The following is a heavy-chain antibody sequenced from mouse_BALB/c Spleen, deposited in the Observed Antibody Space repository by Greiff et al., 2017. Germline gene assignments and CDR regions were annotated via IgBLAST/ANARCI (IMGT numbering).Heavy chain of an antibody. CDR3: ARYYGSRDWFAY. CDR2: ISSGGSYT. Sequence: VQLKESGGGLVKPGGSLKLSCAASGFTFSSYAMSWVRQSPEKRLEWVAEISSGGSYTYYPDTVTGRFTISRDNAKNTLYLEMSSLRSEDTAMYYCARYYGSRDWFAYWGQGTLVTVSA. V-gene: IGHV5-9-4*01. D-gene: IGHD1-1*01. J-gene: IGHJ3*01. CDR1: GFTFSSYA.